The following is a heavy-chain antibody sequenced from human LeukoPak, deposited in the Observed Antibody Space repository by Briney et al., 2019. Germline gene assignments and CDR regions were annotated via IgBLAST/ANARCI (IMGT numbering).Heavy chain of an antibody. CDR1: GGTFSSYA. D-gene: IGHD1-26*01. CDR3: AREGGVGPTAPPDYYSYQMDV. V-gene: IGHV1-69*05. CDR2: IIPIFGTA. J-gene: IGHJ6*03. Sequence: SVKVSCKASGGTFSSYAISWVRQAPGQGLEWMGRIIPIFGTANYAQKFQGRVTITTDESTSTAYMELSSLRSEDTAVYYCAREGGVGPTAPPDYYSYQMDVWGKGTTVTVSS.